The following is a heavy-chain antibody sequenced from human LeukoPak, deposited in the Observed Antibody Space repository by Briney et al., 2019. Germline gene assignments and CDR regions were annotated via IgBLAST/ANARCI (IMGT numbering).Heavy chain of an antibody. CDR3: VGYSYGYYYYFDY. V-gene: IGHV1-69*05. CDR1: GGTFSSYA. J-gene: IGHJ4*02. CDR2: IIPIFGTA. Sequence: SVKVYCKASGGTFSSYAISWVRNAPGQRLELMGGIIPIFGTANYAQKFQGRVTITTDESTSTAYMELSSLRSEDTAVYYCVGYSYGYYYYFDYWGQGTLVTVSS. D-gene: IGHD5-18*01.